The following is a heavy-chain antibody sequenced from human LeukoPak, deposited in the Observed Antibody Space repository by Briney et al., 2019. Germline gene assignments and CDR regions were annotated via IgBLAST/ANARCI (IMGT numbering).Heavy chain of an antibody. CDR1: GFTFSSYA. CDR3: VRGADTGCSDS. D-gene: IGHD2-8*02. CDR2: INSDGRST. J-gene: IGHJ4*02. V-gene: IGHV3-74*01. Sequence: GGSLRLSCAASGFTFSSYAMSWVRQAPGKGLVWVSRINSDGRSTNYADSVKGRFSISRDNAENTLYLQMNSLRVEDTAVYYCVRGADTGCSDSWGQGTLVTVSS.